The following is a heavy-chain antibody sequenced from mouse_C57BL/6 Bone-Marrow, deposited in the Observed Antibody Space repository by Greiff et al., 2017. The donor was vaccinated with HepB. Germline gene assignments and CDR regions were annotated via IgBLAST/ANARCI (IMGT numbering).Heavy chain of an antibody. Sequence: EVKLVESGGALVKPGGSLKLSCAASGFTFSSSGMSWVRQTPDKRLEWVATISSGGSYTYYPDNVKGRFTISRDNAKNTLYLQMSSLKSEDTAMYYSARHGLLGFAYWGQGTLVTVSA. D-gene: IGHD2-3*01. CDR2: ISSGGSYT. V-gene: IGHV5-6*01. CDR1: GFTFSSSG. J-gene: IGHJ3*01. CDR3: ARHGLLGFAY.